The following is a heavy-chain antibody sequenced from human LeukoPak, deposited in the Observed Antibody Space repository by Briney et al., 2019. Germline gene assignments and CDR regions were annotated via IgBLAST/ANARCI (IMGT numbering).Heavy chain of an antibody. CDR3: AKDRIVGPTGRLFDY. Sequence: GGSGGSPSYADSVKGRFTISRDNSKNTLYLQMNSLRAEDTAVYYCAKDRIVGPTGRLFDYWGQGTLVTVSS. D-gene: IGHD1-26*01. CDR2: GGSGGSP. J-gene: IGHJ4*02. V-gene: IGHV3-23*01.